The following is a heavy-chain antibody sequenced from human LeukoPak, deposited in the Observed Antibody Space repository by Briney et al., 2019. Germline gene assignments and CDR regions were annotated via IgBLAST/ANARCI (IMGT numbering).Heavy chain of an antibody. D-gene: IGHD1-20*01. V-gene: IGHV3-74*01. J-gene: IGHJ4*02. CDR3: ARESRGIPGTTAFDY. CDR2: INSDGSST. CDR1: GFTFSSYW. Sequence: GGSLRLSCAASGFTFSSYWMHWVRQAPGKGLVWVSRINSDGSSTSYADSVKGRFTISRDNAKNTLYLQMNSLRVEDTAVYYCARESRGIPGTTAFDYWGQGTLVTVSS.